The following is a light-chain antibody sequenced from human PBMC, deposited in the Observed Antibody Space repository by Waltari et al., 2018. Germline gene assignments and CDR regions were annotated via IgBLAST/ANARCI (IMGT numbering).Light chain of an antibody. CDR1: QSISSW. CDR3: QQYNSYSG. J-gene: IGKJ2*01. Sequence: DIQMTQSPSTLSASVGDRVTITCRASQSISSWLAWYQQKPGKAPKLLIYDASSLESGVPSRFGGSGSGTEFTLTISSLQPDDFATYYCQQYNSYSGFGQGTKLEIK. V-gene: IGKV1-5*01. CDR2: DAS.